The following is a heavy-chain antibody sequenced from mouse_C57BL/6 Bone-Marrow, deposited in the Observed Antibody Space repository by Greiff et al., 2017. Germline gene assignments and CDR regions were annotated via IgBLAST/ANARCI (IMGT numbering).Heavy chain of an antibody. V-gene: IGHV5-17*01. Sequence: EVMLVESGGGLVKPGGSLKLSCAASGFTFSDYGMHWVRQAPEKGLEWVAYISSGSSTIYYADTVKGRFTISRDNAKNTLFLQMTSLRSEDTAMYYCASPFYYSGFFDYWGQGTTLTVSS. CDR1: GFTFSDYG. CDR3: ASPFYYSGFFDY. J-gene: IGHJ2*01. D-gene: IGHD2-12*01. CDR2: ISSGSSTI.